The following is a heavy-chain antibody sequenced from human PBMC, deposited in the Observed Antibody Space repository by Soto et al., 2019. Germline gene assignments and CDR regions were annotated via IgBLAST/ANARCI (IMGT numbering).Heavy chain of an antibody. D-gene: IGHD3-10*01. CDR3: ARVRFGELLLFDY. CDR1: GGSISSGDYY. J-gene: IGHJ4*02. CDR2: IYYSGST. Sequence: SETLSLTCTVSGGSISSGDYYWSWIRQPPGKGLEWIGYIYYSGSTYYNPSLKSRVTISVDTSKNQFSLKLSSVTAADTAVYYCARVRFGELLLFDYWGKGTLVTVSS. V-gene: IGHV4-30-4*01.